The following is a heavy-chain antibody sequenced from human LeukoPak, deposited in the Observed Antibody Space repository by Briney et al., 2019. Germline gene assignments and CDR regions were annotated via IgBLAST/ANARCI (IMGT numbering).Heavy chain of an antibody. CDR1: GFTFSDHY. Sequence: GGSLRLSCAASGFTFSDHYMDWVRQAPGKGLEWVSAISGSGGSTYYADSVKGRFTISRDNSKNTLYLQMNSLRAEDTAVYYCAKDYYDSSGYDYWGQGTLVTVSS. D-gene: IGHD3-22*01. CDR2: ISGSGGST. J-gene: IGHJ4*02. V-gene: IGHV3-23*01. CDR3: AKDYYDSSGYDY.